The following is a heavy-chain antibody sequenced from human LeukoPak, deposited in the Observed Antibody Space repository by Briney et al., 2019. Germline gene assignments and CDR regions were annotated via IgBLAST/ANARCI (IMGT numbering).Heavy chain of an antibody. V-gene: IGHV4-34*01. D-gene: IGHD6-6*01. Sequence: PSETLSLTCAVYGGSFSGYYWSWIRQPPGKGLEWIGEINHSGSTNYNPSLKSRVTISVDTSKNQFSLKVRSVTAADTAVYYCVRSEYSTSLDYWGQGTLVTVSS. J-gene: IGHJ4*02. CDR1: GGSFSGYY. CDR2: INHSGST. CDR3: VRSEYSTSLDY.